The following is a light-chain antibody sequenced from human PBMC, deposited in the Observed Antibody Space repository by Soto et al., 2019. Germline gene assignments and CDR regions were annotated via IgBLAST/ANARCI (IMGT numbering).Light chain of an antibody. CDR3: CSYAGSSYV. Sequence: QSALTQPRSVSGSPGQSVTISCTGTSSDVGGYIYVSWYQQHPGKAPKLMIYDVSKRPSGVPDRFSGSKSGNTASLTISGLQAEDDADYCCCSYAGSSYVFGTGTKLTVL. CDR2: DVS. CDR1: SSDVGGYIY. J-gene: IGLJ1*01. V-gene: IGLV2-11*01.